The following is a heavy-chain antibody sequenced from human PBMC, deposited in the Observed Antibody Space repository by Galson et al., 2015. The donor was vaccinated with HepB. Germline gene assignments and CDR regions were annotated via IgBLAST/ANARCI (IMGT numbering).Heavy chain of an antibody. J-gene: IGHJ6*02. CDR2: INPSGGST. Sequence: SVKVSCKASGSTFTSYYMHWVRQAPGQGLEWMGIINPSGGSTSYAQKFQGRVTMTRDTSTSTVYMELSSLRSEDTAVYYCARGTAVANYYYGMDVWGQGTTVTVSS. D-gene: IGHD6-19*01. CDR3: ARGTAVANYYYGMDV. CDR1: GSTFTSYY. V-gene: IGHV1-46*01.